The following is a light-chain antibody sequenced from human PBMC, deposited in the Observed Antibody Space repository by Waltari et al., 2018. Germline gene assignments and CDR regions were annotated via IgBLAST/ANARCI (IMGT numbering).Light chain of an antibody. CDR1: QSVSSN. J-gene: IGKJ4*01. V-gene: IGKV3-15*01. CDR3: QQYNNWPLT. Sequence: TVLMQSPDTLSVSPGERATLSCRVSQSVSSNLAWYQQKPGQAPRLFIYAASTRATGIPARFSGSGSGTSFTLTISSVQSEDFAVYYCQQYNNWPLTFGGGTRVEIE. CDR2: AAS.